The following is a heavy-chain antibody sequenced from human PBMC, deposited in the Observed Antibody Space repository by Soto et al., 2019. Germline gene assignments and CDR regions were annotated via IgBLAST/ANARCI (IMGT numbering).Heavy chain of an antibody. CDR3: ARGEVRGPFDI. Sequence: SETLSLTFTVSGESMKSHDYYWSWIRQPPGKGPEWIGYIHNSGSTSYNPSLKSRLTISSDMSKNNFSLRLNSVTAADTALYFCARGEVRGPFDIWGQGTKVTVSS. CDR2: IHNSGST. CDR1: GESMKSHDYY. D-gene: IGHD3-10*01. J-gene: IGHJ3*02. V-gene: IGHV4-30-4*01.